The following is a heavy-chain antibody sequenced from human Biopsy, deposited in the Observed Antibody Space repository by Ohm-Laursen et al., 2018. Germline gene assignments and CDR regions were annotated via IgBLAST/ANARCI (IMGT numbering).Heavy chain of an antibody. CDR3: ARRGSGGRSFDY. J-gene: IGHJ4*02. D-gene: IGHD2-15*01. V-gene: IGHV4-59*08. CDR1: GDSINSSY. Sequence: PSETLSLTCIVSGDSINSSYWSWIRQAPGRGLEWIGFISNSGNTNYNPSLKSRVTISAATSKNQFSLKLGSVTVADTAVFYRARRGSGGRSFDYWGQGSLVTVSS. CDR2: ISNSGNT.